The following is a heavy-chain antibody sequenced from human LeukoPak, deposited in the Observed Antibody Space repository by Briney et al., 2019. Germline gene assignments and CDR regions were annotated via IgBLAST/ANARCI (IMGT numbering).Heavy chain of an antibody. D-gene: IGHD7-27*01. J-gene: IGHJ6*03. Sequence: SSETLSLTCTVSGGSISSYYWSWIRQPAGKGLEWIGRIYTSGSTNYNPSLKSRVTMSVDTSKNQFSLEPRSVTAADTAVYYCARGYNWGSPTRNFYYLDVWGKGTTVTVSS. CDR1: GGSISSYY. CDR2: IYTSGST. CDR3: ARGYNWGSPTRNFYYLDV. V-gene: IGHV4-4*07.